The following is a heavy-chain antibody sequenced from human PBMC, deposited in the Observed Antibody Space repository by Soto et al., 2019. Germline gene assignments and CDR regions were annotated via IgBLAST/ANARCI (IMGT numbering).Heavy chain of an antibody. V-gene: IGHV4-59*01. Sequence: SETLSLTCTVSGGSISSYYWSWIRQPPGKGLEWIGYIYYSGSTNYNPSLKSRVTISVDTSKNQFSLKLSSVTAADTAVYYCASTPAGIVVGGPPAFDIWGQGTMVTVSS. CDR1: GGSISSYY. D-gene: IGHD2-15*01. CDR2: IYYSGST. CDR3: ASTPAGIVVGGPPAFDI. J-gene: IGHJ3*02.